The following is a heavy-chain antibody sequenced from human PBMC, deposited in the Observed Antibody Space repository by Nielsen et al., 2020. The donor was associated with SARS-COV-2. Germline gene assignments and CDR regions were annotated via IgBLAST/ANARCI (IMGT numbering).Heavy chain of an antibody. Sequence: GGSLRLSCAASGFTFDDYAMHWVRQAPGKGLEWVSGISWNSGSIGYADSVKGRFTISRDNAKNSLYLQMNSLRAEDTALYYCAKPRRVDFDWLEVYFDYWGQGTLVTVSS. CDR3: AKPRRVDFDWLEVYFDY. J-gene: IGHJ4*02. D-gene: IGHD3-9*01. V-gene: IGHV3-9*01. CDR2: ISWNSGSI. CDR1: GFTFDDYA.